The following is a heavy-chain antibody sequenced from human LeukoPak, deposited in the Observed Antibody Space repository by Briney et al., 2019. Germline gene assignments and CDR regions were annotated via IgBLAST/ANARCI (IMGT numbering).Heavy chain of an antibody. CDR1: GFTFRNYA. CDR3: AKDVVGTLTDAFDI. V-gene: IGHV3-23*01. D-gene: IGHD7-27*01. J-gene: IGHJ3*02. CDR2: IRGNGDGT. Sequence: GGSLRLSCAASGFTFRNYAMTWVRQAQGKGMEWDSGIRGNGDGTQYADSVKGRFTISKDNSKDTLFLQMDSLRVEDTAIYFCAKDVVGTLTDAFDIWGRGTMVTVSS.